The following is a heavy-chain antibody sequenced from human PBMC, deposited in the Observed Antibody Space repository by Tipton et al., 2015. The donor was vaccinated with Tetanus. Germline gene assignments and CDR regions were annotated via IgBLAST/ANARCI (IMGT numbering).Heavy chain of an antibody. J-gene: IGHJ4*02. CDR2: IFYSGST. D-gene: IGHD1-26*01. V-gene: IGHV4-39*02. CDR3: ARLGGRYSGTYVDF. Sequence: TLSLTCAVSGGSITSSNYYWGWFRQPPGKGLEWIGNIFYSGSTYYKPSLKTRVTMSVDTSNNHFSLKLTSVTASDTAVYFCARLGGRYSGTYVDFWGQGALVPVSS. CDR1: GGSITSSNYY.